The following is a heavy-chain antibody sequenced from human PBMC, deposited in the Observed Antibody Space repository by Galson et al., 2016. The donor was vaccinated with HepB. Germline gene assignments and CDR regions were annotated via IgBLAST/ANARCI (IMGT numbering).Heavy chain of an antibody. CDR3: ARGVVLGASNNWFDP. D-gene: IGHD1-1*01. CDR2: VYYSGNG. J-gene: IGHJ2*01. CDR1: GGSIKTYY. Sequence: ETLSLTCTVSGGSIKTYYWSWLRQPPGKGLEWIGYVYYSGNGNYNPSLGSRVSMSEDTSKNQFSLKLRSVTAADAAIYFCARGVVLGASNNWFDPWGRGTLVTVSS. V-gene: IGHV4-59*01.